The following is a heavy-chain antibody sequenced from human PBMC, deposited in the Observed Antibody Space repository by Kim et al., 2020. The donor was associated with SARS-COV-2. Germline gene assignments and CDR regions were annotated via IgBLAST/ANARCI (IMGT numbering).Heavy chain of an antibody. CDR3: ARGGGDYFDY. Sequence: PKHHPALQERVTISAEPSKNQFSLELSSVTAADTAVYYCARGGGDYFDYWGQGTLVTVSS. V-gene: IGHV4-59*09. CDR2: P. J-gene: IGHJ4*02. D-gene: IGHD4-17*01.